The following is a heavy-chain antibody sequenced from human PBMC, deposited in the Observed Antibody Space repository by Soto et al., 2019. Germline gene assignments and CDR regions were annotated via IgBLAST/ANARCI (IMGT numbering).Heavy chain of an antibody. D-gene: IGHD4-4*01. V-gene: IGHV3-23*01. CDR2: ISGSGGST. CDR3: AKGITVTTXFDY. CDR1: GFTFSDYY. Sequence: PGGSLRLSCAASGFTFSDYYMSWIRQAPGKGLEWVSAISGSGGSTYYADSVKGRFTISRDNSKNTLYLQMNSLRAEDTAVYYCAKGITVTTXFDYWGQGTLVTVSS. J-gene: IGHJ4*02.